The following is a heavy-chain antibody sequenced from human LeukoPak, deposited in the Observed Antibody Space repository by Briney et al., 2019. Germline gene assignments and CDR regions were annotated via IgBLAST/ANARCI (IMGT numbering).Heavy chain of an antibody. D-gene: IGHD6-19*01. Sequence: GGSLRLSCAASGFTFSSYSMNWVRQAPGKGLEWVSSISSSSSYIYYADSVRGRFTISRDNAKNSLYLQVNSLRAEDTAVYYCARLAVAGPFDYWGQGTLVTVSS. CDR2: ISSSSSYI. V-gene: IGHV3-21*01. CDR3: ARLAVAGPFDY. CDR1: GFTFSSYS. J-gene: IGHJ4*02.